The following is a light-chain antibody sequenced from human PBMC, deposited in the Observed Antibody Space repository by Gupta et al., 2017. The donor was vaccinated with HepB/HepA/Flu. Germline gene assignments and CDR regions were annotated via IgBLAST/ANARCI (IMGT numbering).Light chain of an antibody. J-gene: IGKJ2*01. Sequence: DIQMTQSPSSLSASVGDRVTITCRASQSIRNYLNWYQQKPGKAPKLLIYTASSLQSGVPTRFSGSGSGTDFTLTISSLQPEDFASYFCQQSDSFPFTFGQGTXLEIK. CDR3: QQSDSFPFT. CDR1: QSIRNY. V-gene: IGKV1-39*01. CDR2: TAS.